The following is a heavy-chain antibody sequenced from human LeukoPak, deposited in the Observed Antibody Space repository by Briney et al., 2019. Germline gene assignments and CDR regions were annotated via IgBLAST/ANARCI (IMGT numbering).Heavy chain of an antibody. CDR1: GFTFTAYH. D-gene: IGHD7-27*01. J-gene: IGHJ4*02. CDR2: INPNSGGT. CDR3: ARGPHWDPHFDY. Sequence: ASVKVSCKASGFTFTAYHMHWVRQAPGQGLEWMGWINPNSGGTNYAQKFQGKVTMTRDTSISTAYMELSGLRSDDTAVYYCARGPHWDPHFDYWGQGTLVTVSS. V-gene: IGHV1-2*02.